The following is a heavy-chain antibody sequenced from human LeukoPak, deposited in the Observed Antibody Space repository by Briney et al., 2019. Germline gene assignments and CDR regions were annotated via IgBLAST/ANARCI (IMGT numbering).Heavy chain of an antibody. D-gene: IGHD5-18*01. J-gene: IGHJ4*02. Sequence: PSETLSLTCTVSGGSISSSSYYWGWIRQPPGKGLEWIGSIDYSGSTYYIPSLKSRITISVDTSKNQFSLKLSSVTAADTAVYYCARDFVNRNYGYFYWGQGTLVTVSS. CDR2: IDYSGST. CDR3: ARDFVNRNYGYFY. V-gene: IGHV4-39*07. CDR1: GGSISSSSYY.